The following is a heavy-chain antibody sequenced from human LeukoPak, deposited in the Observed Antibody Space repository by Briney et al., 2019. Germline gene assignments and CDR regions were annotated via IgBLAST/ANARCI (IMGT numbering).Heavy chain of an antibody. V-gene: IGHV3-15*01. CDR3: TTEVNYDFWSGYYDRAFDI. J-gene: IGHJ3*02. CDR2: IKSKTDGGTT. Sequence: GGSLRLSCAASGFTFSNAWMSWVRQAPGKGLEWVGRIKSKTDGGTTDYAAPVKGRFTISRDDSKNTLYLQMNSLKTEDTAVYYWTTEVNYDFWSGYYDRAFDIWGQGTMVTVSS. D-gene: IGHD3-3*01. CDR1: GFTFSNAW.